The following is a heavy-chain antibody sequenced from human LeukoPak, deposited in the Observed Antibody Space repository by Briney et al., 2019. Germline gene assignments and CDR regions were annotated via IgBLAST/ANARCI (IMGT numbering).Heavy chain of an antibody. J-gene: IGHJ4*02. CDR2: ISSSSSYI. CDR3: ASLSTAVVTSYYFDS. CDR1: GFTFSSYS. Sequence: GGSLRLSCAASGFTFSSYSMNWVRQAPGKGLEWVSSISSSSSYIYYADSGKGRFTISRDNAKNSLYLQMNSLRAEDTAVSYCASLSTAVVTSYYFDSWGQGTLVTVSS. D-gene: IGHD4-23*01. V-gene: IGHV3-21*01.